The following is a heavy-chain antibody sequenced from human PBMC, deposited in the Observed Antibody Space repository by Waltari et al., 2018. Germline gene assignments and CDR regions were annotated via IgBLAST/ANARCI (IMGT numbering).Heavy chain of an antibody. J-gene: IGHJ4*02. Sequence: QVQLQESGQGLVKPSGPLSLTCAVSGDSTSGNYWWSWVRQSPEKGLEWIGQVHHSGKTHYNPSLQSRVTISVDKPKNQFSLNLNSVTAADTAVYYCAGDRAIGLFFDYWGRGTLVTVSS. CDR3: AGDRAIGLFFDY. CDR1: GDSTSGNYW. CDR2: VHHSGKT. V-gene: IGHV4-4*02. D-gene: IGHD2-2*01.